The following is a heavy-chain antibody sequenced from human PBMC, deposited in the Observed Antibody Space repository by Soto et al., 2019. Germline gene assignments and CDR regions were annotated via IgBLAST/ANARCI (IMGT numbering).Heavy chain of an antibody. CDR1: GYSFTSYW. CDR3: ARQWVIAAAAHQY. CDR2: IYPGDSDT. V-gene: IGHV5-51*01. J-gene: IGHJ4*02. Sequence: PGESLKISCKNSGYSFTSYWIGWVRQMPGKGLEWMGIIYPGDSDTRYSPSFQGQVTISADKSISTAYLQWSSLKASDTAMYYCARQWVIAAAAHQYWGQGTLVTVSS. D-gene: IGHD6-13*01.